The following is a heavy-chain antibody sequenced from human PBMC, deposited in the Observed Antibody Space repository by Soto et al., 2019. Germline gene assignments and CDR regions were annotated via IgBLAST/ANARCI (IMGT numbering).Heavy chain of an antibody. D-gene: IGHD2-21*02. CDR2: IWYDGSNK. J-gene: IGHJ2*01. V-gene: IGHV3-33*01. CDR3: ARGWYCGGDCYEWYFEL. Sequence: QVQLVESGGGVVQPGRSLRLSGAASGFTFSSYGMHWVRQAPGKGLEWVAVIWYDGSNKYDADSVKGRFTISRDNSKNTLYLQMNSLRAEDTAVYYCARGWYCGGDCYEWYFELWGRGTLVTVSS. CDR1: GFTFSSYG.